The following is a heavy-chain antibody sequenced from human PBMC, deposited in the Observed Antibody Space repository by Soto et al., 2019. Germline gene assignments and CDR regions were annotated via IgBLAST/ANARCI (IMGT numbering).Heavy chain of an antibody. CDR1: GGSISSYY. D-gene: IGHD3-22*01. CDR2: IYYSGST. J-gene: IGHJ5*02. V-gene: IGHV4-59*08. Sequence: QVQLQESGPGLVKPSETLSLTCTVSGGSISSYYWSWIRQPPGKGLEWIGYIYYSGSTNYNPSLKSRVTISVHTSKNQFSLKLSSVTAADTAVYYCARHPYYSGWFDPWGQGTLVTVSS. CDR3: ARHPYYSGWFDP.